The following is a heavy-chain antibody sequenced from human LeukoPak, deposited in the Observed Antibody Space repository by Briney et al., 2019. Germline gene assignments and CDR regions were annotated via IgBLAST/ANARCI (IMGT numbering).Heavy chain of an antibody. CDR3: ARGSRELLGY. J-gene: IGHJ4*02. CDR2: ISSSGSTV. D-gene: IGHD1-26*01. Sequence: GGSLRLSCAASGFSFSSYEMNWVRQAPGKGLEWVSYISSSGSTVYYADSVKGRFTISRDNAKNSLYLQMNSLRAEDTAVYYCARGSRELLGYWGQGTLVTVSS. V-gene: IGHV3-48*03. CDR1: GFSFSSYE.